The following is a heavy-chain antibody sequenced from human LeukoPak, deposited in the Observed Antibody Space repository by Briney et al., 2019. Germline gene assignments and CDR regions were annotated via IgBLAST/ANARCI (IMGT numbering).Heavy chain of an antibody. J-gene: IGHJ4*02. CDR1: GFTFSSYS. CDR3: GKGVFYYGSGRYFNIKY. V-gene: IGHV3-21*04. Sequence: GGSLRLSCAASGFTFSSYSMNWVRQAPGKGLEWVSSISSSSSYIYYADSVKGRFTISRDNAKNSLYLQMNSLRAEDTAVYYCGKGVFYYGSGRYFNIKYWGQGTLVTVSS. CDR2: ISSSSSYI. D-gene: IGHD3-10*01.